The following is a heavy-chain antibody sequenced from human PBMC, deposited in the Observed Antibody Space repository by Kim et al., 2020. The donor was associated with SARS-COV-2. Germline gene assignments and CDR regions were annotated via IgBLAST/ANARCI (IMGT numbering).Heavy chain of an antibody. CDR1: GYTFINYY. Sequence: ASVKVSCKASGYTFINYYIHWVRQAPGQGLEWMGIIDPSDGSTTYAQKFQGRLTVTRDTSTSTVYMELSSLRSEDTAVFYCARGYYYSSTWHVAFDIWGQGTMVTVTS. V-gene: IGHV1-46*01. CDR2: IDPSDGST. J-gene: IGHJ3*02. CDR3: ARGYYYSSTWHVAFDI. D-gene: IGHD3-22*01.